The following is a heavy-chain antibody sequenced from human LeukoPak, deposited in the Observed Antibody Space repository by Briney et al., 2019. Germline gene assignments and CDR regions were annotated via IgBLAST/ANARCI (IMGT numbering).Heavy chain of an antibody. CDR1: GGSISSSSYS. Sequence: SETLSLTCTVSGGSISSSSYSWGWIRQPPGKGLEWIGSIYYSGSTYYNPSLKSRVTISVDTSKNQFSLKLSSVTAADTAVYYCARHLKGHYTIFDYWGQGTLVTVSS. CDR3: ARHLKGHYTIFDY. J-gene: IGHJ4*02. CDR2: IYYSGST. V-gene: IGHV4-39*01. D-gene: IGHD3-9*01.